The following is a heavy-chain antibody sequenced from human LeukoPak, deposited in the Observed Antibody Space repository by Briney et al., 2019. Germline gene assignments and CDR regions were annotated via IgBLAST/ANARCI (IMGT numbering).Heavy chain of an antibody. CDR2: ISHSGRT. J-gene: IGHJ4*02. Sequence: SETLSLTCTVSGGSISSYYWSWIRRPPGKGLEWIGYISHSGRTNYNPSLRSRVTISVATSKNQFSLKLSSVTAADTALYYCARHDYNNPRIDYWGQGTLVTVSS. CDR1: GGSISSYY. V-gene: IGHV4-59*08. CDR3: ARHDYNNPRIDY. D-gene: IGHD4-11*01.